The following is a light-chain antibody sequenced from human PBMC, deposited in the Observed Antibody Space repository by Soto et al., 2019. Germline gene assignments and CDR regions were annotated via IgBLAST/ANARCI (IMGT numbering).Light chain of an antibody. Sequence: QSVLTQPASVSGSPGQSITISCTGTSSDVGSYNLVSWYQQHPGKATKLMIYEGSKRPSGVSNRFSGSKSGNTAYLTISGLQAEDEADYYCCSYAGSSTSPYVFGTGTKVTVL. CDR2: EGS. V-gene: IGLV2-23*01. J-gene: IGLJ1*01. CDR1: SSDVGSYNL. CDR3: CSYAGSSTSPYV.